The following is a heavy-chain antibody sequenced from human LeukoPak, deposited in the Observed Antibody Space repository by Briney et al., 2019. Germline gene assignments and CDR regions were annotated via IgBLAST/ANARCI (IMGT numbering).Heavy chain of an antibody. CDR2: ISSSSSYI. CDR3: ARDWLDVWGSYRPLDY. D-gene: IGHD3-16*02. J-gene: IGHJ4*02. V-gene: IGHV3-21*01. CDR1: GFTFSSYS. Sequence: KSGGSLRLSCAASGFTFSSYSMNWVRQAPGKGLEWVSSISSSSSYIYYADSVKGRFTISRDNAKNSLYLQMNSLRAEDTAVYYCARDWLDVWGSYRPLDYWGQGTLVTVSS.